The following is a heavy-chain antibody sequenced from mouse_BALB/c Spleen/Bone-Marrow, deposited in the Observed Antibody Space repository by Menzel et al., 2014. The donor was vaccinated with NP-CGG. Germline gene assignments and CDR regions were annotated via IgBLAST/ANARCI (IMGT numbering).Heavy chain of an antibody. V-gene: IGHV1S81*02. CDR1: GYTFTSYY. CDR2: INPSNGGT. D-gene: IGHD2-4*01. CDR3: TRRGDYDKRVVFAY. Sequence: QVQLQQSGAELVKPGASVKLSCKASGYTFTSYYMYWVKQRPGQGLEWIGGINPSNGGTNFNEKFKSKATLTVDKSSSTAYMQLSSLTSEDSAVYYCTRRGDYDKRVVFAYWGQVTLVTVSA. J-gene: IGHJ3*01.